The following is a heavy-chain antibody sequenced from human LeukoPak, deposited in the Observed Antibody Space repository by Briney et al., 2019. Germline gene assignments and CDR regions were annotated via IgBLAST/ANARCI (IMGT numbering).Heavy chain of an antibody. V-gene: IGHV3-23*01. CDR2: ISGSGGST. CDR3: AKDKYSYGVYYSYFYMDV. CDR1: GFTFSSYA. Sequence: GGSLRLSCAASGFTFSSYAMSWVRQAPGRGLEWVSAISGSGGSTFYADSVKGRFTISRDNSKNTLYLQMNSLRAEDTAVYHCAKDKYSYGVYYSYFYMDVWGKGITVTVSS. J-gene: IGHJ6*03. D-gene: IGHD5-18*01.